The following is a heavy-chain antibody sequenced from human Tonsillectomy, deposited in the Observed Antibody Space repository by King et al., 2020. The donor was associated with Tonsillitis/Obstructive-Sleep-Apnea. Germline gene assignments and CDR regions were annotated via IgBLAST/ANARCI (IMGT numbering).Heavy chain of an antibody. V-gene: IGHV3-11*05. CDR3: ARSQDIVVVPAAILPTDYYMDV. J-gene: IGHJ6*03. D-gene: IGHD2-2*02. CDR2: ISSSSSYT. Sequence: VQLVESGGGLVKPGGSLRLSCAASGFTFSDYYMTWIRQAPGKGLEGLSYISSSSSYTRYADSVKGGFTISNDNAKNSLYLHMNSQRAEDTAVYYCARSQDIVVVPAAILPTDYYMDVWGKGTTVTVSS. CDR1: GFTFSDYY.